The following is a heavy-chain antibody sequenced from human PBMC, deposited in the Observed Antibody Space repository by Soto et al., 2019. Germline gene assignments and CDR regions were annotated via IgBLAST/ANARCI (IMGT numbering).Heavy chain of an antibody. CDR1: GFTFSSYA. CDR3: AKHPFPQYYDFWSGQTNHYYYYMDV. V-gene: IGHV3-23*01. Sequence: GGSLRLSCAASGFTFSSYAMSWVRQAPGKGLEWVSAISGSGGSTYYADSVKGRFTISRDNSKNTLYLQMNSLRAEDTAVYYCAKHPFPQYYDFWSGQTNHYYYYMDVWGKGTTVTVSS. CDR2: ISGSGGST. D-gene: IGHD3-3*01. J-gene: IGHJ6*03.